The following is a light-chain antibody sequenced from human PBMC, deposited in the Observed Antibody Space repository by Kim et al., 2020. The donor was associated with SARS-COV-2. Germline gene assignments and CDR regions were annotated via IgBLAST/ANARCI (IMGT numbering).Light chain of an antibody. J-gene: IGLJ3*02. CDR1: TGSVSTSYF. CDR3: VLYMGSGTWV. Sequence: GGTVTLTCGLSTGSVSTSYFPSSYQQTPGQAPRTLIYNTNTRSSGVPDRFSGSILGNKAALTITGAQADDESDYYCVLYMGSGTWVFGGGTQLTVL. CDR2: NTN. V-gene: IGLV8-61*01.